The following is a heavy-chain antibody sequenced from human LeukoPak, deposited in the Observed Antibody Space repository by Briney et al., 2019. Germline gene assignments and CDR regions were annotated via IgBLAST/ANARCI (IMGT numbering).Heavy chain of an antibody. CDR1: GCTFTGYY. D-gene: IGHD2-15*01. Sequence: ASVKVSCKASGCTFTGYYMHWVRQAPGQGLEWMGIINPSGGSTSYAQKFQGRVTMTRDTSTSTVYMELSSLRSEDTAVYYCARGDIVVVVAAVWGQGTLVTVSS. V-gene: IGHV1-46*03. CDR2: INPSGGST. J-gene: IGHJ4*02. CDR3: ARGDIVVVVAAV.